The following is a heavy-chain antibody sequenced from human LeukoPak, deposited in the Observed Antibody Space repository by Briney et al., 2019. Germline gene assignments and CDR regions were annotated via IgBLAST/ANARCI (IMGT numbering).Heavy chain of an antibody. D-gene: IGHD3-10*01. CDR3: ARGGITMVPFDY. J-gene: IGHJ4*02. CDR2: INPNSGGT. CDR1: GYTFTGYY. V-gene: IGHV1-2*02. Sequence: GASVKVSCKASGYTFTGYYMHWVRQAPGQGLEWMGWINPNSGGTNYAQKFQGRVTMTSETSTSTAYMELRSLRSDDTAVYYCARGGITMVPFDYGGQRTRVTVPS.